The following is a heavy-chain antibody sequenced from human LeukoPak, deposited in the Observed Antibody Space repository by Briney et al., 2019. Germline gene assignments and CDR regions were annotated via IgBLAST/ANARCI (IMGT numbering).Heavy chain of an antibody. V-gene: IGHV4-39*01. J-gene: IGHJ6*03. CDR2: IYYSGST. Sequence: SETLSLTRTVSGGSISSSSYYWGWIRQPPGKGLEWIGSIYYSGSTYYNPSLKSRVTISVDTSKNQFSLKLSSVTAADTAVYYCARLYPYYYYYYMDVWGKGTTVTVSS. CDR1: GGSISSSSYY. CDR3: ARLYPYYYYYYMDV.